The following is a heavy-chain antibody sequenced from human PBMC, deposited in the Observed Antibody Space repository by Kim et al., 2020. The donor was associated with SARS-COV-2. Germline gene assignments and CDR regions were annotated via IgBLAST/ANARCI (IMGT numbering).Heavy chain of an antibody. CDR3: ARDDYGGNSVDY. V-gene: IGHV3-21*01. D-gene: IGHD4-17*01. J-gene: IGHJ4*02. Sequence: GGSLRLSCAASGFTFSSYSMNWVRQAPGKGLEWVSSISSSSSYIYYADSVKGRFTISRDNAKNSLYLQMNSLRAEDTAVYYCARDDYGGNSVDYWGQGTLVTVSS. CDR1: GFTFSSYS. CDR2: ISSSSSYI.